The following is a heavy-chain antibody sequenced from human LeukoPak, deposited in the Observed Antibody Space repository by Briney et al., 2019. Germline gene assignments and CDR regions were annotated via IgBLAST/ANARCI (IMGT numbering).Heavy chain of an antibody. CDR2: INHSGST. CDR3: ARRLSAAGRIPWYDP. Sequence: KPSETLSLTCAVYGGSFSGYYWSWIRQPPGKGLEWIGEINHSGSTNYNPSLKSRVTISVDTSKNQFSLKLSSVTAADTAVYYCARRLSAAGRIPWYDPWGQGILVTVSS. J-gene: IGHJ5*02. CDR1: GGSFSGYY. V-gene: IGHV4-34*01. D-gene: IGHD6-13*01.